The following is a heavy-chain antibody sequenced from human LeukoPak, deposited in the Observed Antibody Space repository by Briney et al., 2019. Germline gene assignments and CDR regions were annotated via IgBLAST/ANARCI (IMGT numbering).Heavy chain of an antibody. V-gene: IGHV3-23*01. Sequence: GGSLRLSCAASGITFSSNAMTWVRQAPGKGLECVSAITGSGDTTYYADSVKGRFTISRDNSKNTLYLQMNSLRADDTAVYYCAKAYGTSGYYQLPIDFWGQGTLVTVSS. J-gene: IGHJ4*02. CDR1: GITFSSNA. CDR3: AKAYGTSGYYQLPIDF. CDR2: ITGSGDTT. D-gene: IGHD3-22*01.